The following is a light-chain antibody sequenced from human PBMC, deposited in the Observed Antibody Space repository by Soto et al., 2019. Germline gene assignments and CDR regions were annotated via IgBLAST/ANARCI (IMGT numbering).Light chain of an antibody. CDR1: SSDVGGYDY. J-gene: IGLJ2*01. CDR2: DVS. V-gene: IGLV2-14*03. CDR3: NSYTSSATLV. Sequence: QSALTQPASVSGSPGQSITISCTGTSSDVGGYDYVSWYQQHPGKAPKLMIYDVSSRPSGVSNRFSGSKSGSTASLTISGLLAEDEADYYCNSYTSSATLVFGGGTKLTVL.